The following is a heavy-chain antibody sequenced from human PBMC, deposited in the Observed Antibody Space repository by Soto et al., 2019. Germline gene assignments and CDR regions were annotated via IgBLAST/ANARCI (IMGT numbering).Heavy chain of an antibody. D-gene: IGHD3-22*01. CDR3: ARDHGQYYYDSSATKSSRRYYYYGMDV. J-gene: IGHJ6*02. V-gene: IGHV4-59*01. Sequence: SETLSLTCTVSGGSISSYYWSWIRQPPGKGLEWIGYIYYSGSTNYNPSLKSRVTISVDTSKNQFSLKLSSVTAADTAVYYCARDHGQYYYDSSATKSSRRYYYYGMDVWGQGTTVTVSS. CDR2: IYYSGST. CDR1: GGSISSYY.